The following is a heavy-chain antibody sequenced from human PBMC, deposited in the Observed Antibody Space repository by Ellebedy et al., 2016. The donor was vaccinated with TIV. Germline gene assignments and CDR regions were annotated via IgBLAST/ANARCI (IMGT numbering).Heavy chain of an antibody. CDR2: VNQDGSDR. J-gene: IGHJ4*02. Sequence: GGSLRLXXAASGFTFSTYWMTWVRQAPGKGLEWVANVNQDGSDRNYVDSVKGRFTISRDNSKNTLYLQMNSLRAEDTAVYYCAKGWKQWLVPHRFDYWGQGTLVTVSS. V-gene: IGHV3-7*03. D-gene: IGHD6-19*01. CDR3: AKGWKQWLVPHRFDY. CDR1: GFTFSTYW.